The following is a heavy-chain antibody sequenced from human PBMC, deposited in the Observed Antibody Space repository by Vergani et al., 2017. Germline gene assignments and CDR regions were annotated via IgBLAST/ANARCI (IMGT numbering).Heavy chain of an antibody. D-gene: IGHD3-22*01. CDR1: GYTFTSYG. J-gene: IGHJ4*02. CDR2: ISAYNGNT. CDR3: ARVPYYYDSSGYYYVPGAFDY. V-gene: IGHV1-18*01. Sequence: QVQLVQSGAEVKKPGASVKVSCKASGYTFTSYGISWVRQAPGQGLEWMGWISAYNGNTNYAQKLQGRVTMTTDTSTSTAYMELRSLRSDDTAVYYCARVPYYYDSSGYYYVPGAFDYWGQGTLVTVSS.